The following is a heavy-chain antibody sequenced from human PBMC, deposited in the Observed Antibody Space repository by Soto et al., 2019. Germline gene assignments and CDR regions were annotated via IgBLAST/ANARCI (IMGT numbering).Heavy chain of an antibody. V-gene: IGHV3-48*02. CDR3: ARDISPYYYDSSGIDY. D-gene: IGHD3-22*01. J-gene: IGHJ4*02. CDR1: GFTFSSYS. Sequence: GGSLRLSCAASGFTFSSYSMNWVRQAPGKGLEWVSYISSSSSTIYYADSVKGRFTISRDNAKNSLYLQMNSLRDEDTAVYYCARDISPYYYDSSGIDYWGQGTLVTVSS. CDR2: ISSSSSTI.